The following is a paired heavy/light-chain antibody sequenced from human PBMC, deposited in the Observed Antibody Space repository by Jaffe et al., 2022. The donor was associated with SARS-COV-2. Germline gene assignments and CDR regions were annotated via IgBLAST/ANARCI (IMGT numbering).Light chain of an antibody. Sequence: QSALTQPRSVSGSPGQSVTISCTGTSSDVGAYNYVSWYQQHPGSAPKLMIYDVSQRPSGVPHRFSGSKSGNTASLTISGLQAEDEADYSCCSYAGSYTLFGGGTKLTVL. CDR1: SSDVGAYNY. J-gene: IGLJ2*01. CDR2: DVS. CDR3: CSYAGSYTL. V-gene: IGLV2-11*01.
Heavy chain of an antibody. Sequence: QVQLVESGGGVVQPGRSLRLSCAASGFTFSRCAMHWVRQAPGKGLEWVAVIWYDGSKKYYGDSVKGRFTISRDNSQNTLYLEMNSLRAEDTAVYYCARDSQYSNTCPDYWGQGTLVTVSS. J-gene: IGHJ4*02. CDR3: ARDSQYSNTCPDY. CDR2: IWYDGSKK. V-gene: IGHV3-33*01. D-gene: IGHD5-18*01. CDR1: GFTFSRCA.